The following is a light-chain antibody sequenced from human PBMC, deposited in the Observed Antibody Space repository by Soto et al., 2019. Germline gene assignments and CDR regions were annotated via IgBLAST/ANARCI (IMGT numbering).Light chain of an antibody. CDR3: QQYNSSSWT. Sequence: DIQMTQSPSTLSASVGDRVTITCRASQSISSWLAWYQQKPGKAPKLLIYKASSLESGVPSRFSGSGSATEFTLTISSLQPDDFATYYCQQYNSSSWTFGQGTKVEIK. J-gene: IGKJ1*01. CDR1: QSISSW. V-gene: IGKV1-5*03. CDR2: KAS.